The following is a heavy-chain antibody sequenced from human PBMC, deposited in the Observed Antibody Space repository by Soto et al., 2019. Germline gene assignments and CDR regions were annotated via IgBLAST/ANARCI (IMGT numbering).Heavy chain of an antibody. CDR1: GFTFSSYG. CDR2: IWYDGSNK. V-gene: IGHV3-33*01. CDR3: ARDVARYGDYVFDY. D-gene: IGHD4-17*01. J-gene: IGHJ4*02. Sequence: SLRLSCAASGFTFSSYGMHWVRQAPGKGLEWVAVIWYDGSNKYYADSVKGRFTISRDNSKNTLYLQMNSLRAEDTAVYYCARDVARYGDYVFDYWGQGTLVTVSS.